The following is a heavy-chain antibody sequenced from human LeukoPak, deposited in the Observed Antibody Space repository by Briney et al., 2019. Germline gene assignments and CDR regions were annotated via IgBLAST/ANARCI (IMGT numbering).Heavy chain of an antibody. CDR1: GFPFTTYN. CDR3: VRDRGISFYFDY. V-gene: IGHV3-48*01. D-gene: IGHD3-16*02. CDR2: IDSSSSTI. Sequence: GGSLRLSCAVSGFPFTTYNMNWVRQAPGKGLEWVSYIDSSSSTIKYADSVKGRFTISRDNAKNSLHLQMNSLRAEDTAVYYCVRDRGISFYFDYWGQGTLVTVS. J-gene: IGHJ4*02.